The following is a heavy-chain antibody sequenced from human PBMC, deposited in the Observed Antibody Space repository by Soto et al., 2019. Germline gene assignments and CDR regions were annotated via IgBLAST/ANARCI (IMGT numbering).Heavy chain of an antibody. V-gene: IGHV4-30-2*01. CDR1: GGSIRSGGYS. CDR3: AGASGGCSGGRGHMNWFDP. CDR2: IYHSGST. Sequence: QLQLQESGSGLVKPSQTLSLTCAVSGGSIRSGGYSWNWIRQPPGKGLEWIGYIYHSGSTYYNPSLESRGTISGDGSKNQFSRQLGPVTAADTAMYYCAGASGGCSGGRGHMNWFDPWGQGTLVTVSS. J-gene: IGHJ5*02. D-gene: IGHD2-15*01.